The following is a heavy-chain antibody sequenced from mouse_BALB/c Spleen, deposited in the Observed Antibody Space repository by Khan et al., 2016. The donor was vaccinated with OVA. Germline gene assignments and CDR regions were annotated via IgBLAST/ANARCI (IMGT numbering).Heavy chain of an antibody. CDR1: GFSLNNYS. CDR3: ARRGYDYGRGALCAD. D-gene: IGHD2-4*01. J-gene: IGHJ3*01. Sequence: QVQLKESGPGLVQPSQSLSITCTVSGFSLNNYSVHWVRQSPGKGLEWLGVIWSAGSTDYNAAFISRLTISKDNSRSQVFFKMNSLQPNDTAIYYCARRGYDYGRGALCADWGQGTLVTVSA. CDR2: IWSAGST. V-gene: IGHV2-2*02.